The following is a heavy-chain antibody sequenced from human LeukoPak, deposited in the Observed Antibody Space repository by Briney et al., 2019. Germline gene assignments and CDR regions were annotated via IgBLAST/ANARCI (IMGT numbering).Heavy chain of an antibody. CDR1: GFTFSTYA. CDR3: AREVGYTGYYFDY. J-gene: IGHJ4*02. Sequence: GGSLRLSCAASGFTFSTYAMNWVRQTPGKGLEWVSAISGSAGSTFYADSVKGRFTISRDNSKNTLYLQMNSLRAEDTAVYYCAREVGYTGYYFDYWGQGTLVTVSS. V-gene: IGHV3-23*01. CDR2: ISGSAGST. D-gene: IGHD5-12*01.